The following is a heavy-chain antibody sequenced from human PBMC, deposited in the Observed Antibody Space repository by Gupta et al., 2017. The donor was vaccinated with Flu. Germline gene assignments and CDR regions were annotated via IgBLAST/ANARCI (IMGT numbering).Heavy chain of an antibody. Sequence: FSSYAMNWVRQAPGKGLEWVSAITGAGAGTYYADSVKGRFTISRDNSKNTLYLQMNSLRAXDXALYYCXTYYYDTSDTHRNWGQGTLVTASS. J-gene: IGHJ4*02. CDR3: XTYYYDTSDTHRN. CDR1: FSSYA. V-gene: IGHV3-23*01. CDR2: ITGAGAGT. D-gene: IGHD3-22*01.